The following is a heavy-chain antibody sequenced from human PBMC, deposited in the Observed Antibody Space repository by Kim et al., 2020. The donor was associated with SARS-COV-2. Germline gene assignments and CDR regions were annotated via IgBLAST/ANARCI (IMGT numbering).Heavy chain of an antibody. CDR3: ARGDDYGDY. CDR2: NT. V-gene: IGHV1-8*01. Sequence: NTGYAKKFKGRVAITRNASNSTAYMELSSLRSEDTAVYYCARGDDYGDYWGQGTLVTVSS. J-gene: IGHJ4*02.